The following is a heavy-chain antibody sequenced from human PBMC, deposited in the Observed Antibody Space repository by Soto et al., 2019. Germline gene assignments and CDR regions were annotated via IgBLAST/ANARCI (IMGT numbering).Heavy chain of an antibody. V-gene: IGHV3-30*18. Sequence: GGSLRLSCAASGFTFSSYGMHWVRQAPGKGLEWVAVISYDGSNKYYADSVKGRFTISRDNSKNTLYLQMNSLRAEETAVYYCAKEKVVPAAKGIWWFDPWGQGTLVTVSS. J-gene: IGHJ5*02. CDR3: AKEKVVPAAKGIWWFDP. CDR2: ISYDGSNK. CDR1: GFTFSSYG. D-gene: IGHD2-2*01.